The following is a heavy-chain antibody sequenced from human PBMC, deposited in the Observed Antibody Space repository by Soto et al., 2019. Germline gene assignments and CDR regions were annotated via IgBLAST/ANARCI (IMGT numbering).Heavy chain of an antibody. CDR2: ISSDGSTT. D-gene: IGHD1-26*01. J-gene: IGHJ4*02. CDR3: AGGGQSGSHTYYFDY. CDR1: GLTFSRYW. V-gene: IGHV3-74*01. Sequence: VQLVESGGGLVQPGGSLRLSCAAPGLTFSRYWMHWVRQAPGKGLVWVSRISSDGSTTNYADSVKGRFTISRDNAKNTLYLQMNSRRDEDTAMYYCAGGGQSGSHTYYFDYWGQGTLVTVSS.